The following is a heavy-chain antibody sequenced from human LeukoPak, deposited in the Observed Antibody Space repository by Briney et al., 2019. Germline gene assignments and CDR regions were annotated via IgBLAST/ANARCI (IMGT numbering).Heavy chain of an antibody. CDR2: ISYDGSSK. D-gene: IGHD4-17*01. CDR1: GFTFSRYA. CDR3: ARNPYGDYYFDY. Sequence: PGGSLRLSCAASGFTFSRYAMHWVRQAPGKGLEWVAIISYDGSSKYYADSVKGRFTIYRDNSKNTLYLQMNSLRAEDTAVYYCARNPYGDYYFDYWGQGTLVTVSS. V-gene: IGHV3-30-3*01. J-gene: IGHJ4*02.